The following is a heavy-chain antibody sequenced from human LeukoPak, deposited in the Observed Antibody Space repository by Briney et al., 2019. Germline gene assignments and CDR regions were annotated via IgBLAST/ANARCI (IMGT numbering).Heavy chain of an antibody. J-gene: IGHJ6*03. CDR2: IKSKADGATT. Sequence: GGSLRLSCVASGFTFDNAWMSWVRQAPGKGPEWVGRIKSKADGATTDYGAPVKGRFTLSRDDSRNTLYLQMNSLKGEDTAVYYCTTLAYYDTSGYYLGGSDHYFYYMDVWGQGTLVTVSS. V-gene: IGHV3-15*01. CDR3: TTLAYYDTSGYYLGGSDHYFYYMDV. CDR1: GFTFDNAW. D-gene: IGHD3-22*01.